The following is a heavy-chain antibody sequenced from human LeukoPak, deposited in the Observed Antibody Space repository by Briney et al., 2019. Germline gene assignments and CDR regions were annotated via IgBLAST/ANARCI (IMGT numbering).Heavy chain of an antibody. D-gene: IGHD3-3*01. CDR2: ISSSSSTI. Sequence: PGGSLRLSCAASGLTFSSYSMNWVRQAPGKGLEWVSYISSSSSTIYYADSVKGRFTISRDNAKNSLYLQMNSLRAEDTAVYYCARDNPYDFWSGYSIYWGQGTLVTVSS. J-gene: IGHJ4*02. CDR1: GLTFSSYS. CDR3: ARDNPYDFWSGYSIY. V-gene: IGHV3-48*01.